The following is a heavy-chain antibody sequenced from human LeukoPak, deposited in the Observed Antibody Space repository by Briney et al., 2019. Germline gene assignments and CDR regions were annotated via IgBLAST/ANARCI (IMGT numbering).Heavy chain of an antibody. D-gene: IGHD5/OR15-5a*01. CDR3: AGLGSTVKGRIDP. Sequence: ASVKVSCKVSGYHFTGYHVHWVRQAPGQGLEWIGRISTDSGDTNGAQKFQGRVTMTRDTSISTAYMEFSGLTSDDPAVYYCAGLGSTVKGRIDPWGQGTPVTVST. J-gene: IGHJ5*02. CDR1: GYHFTGYH. V-gene: IGHV1-2*02. CDR2: ISTDSGDT.